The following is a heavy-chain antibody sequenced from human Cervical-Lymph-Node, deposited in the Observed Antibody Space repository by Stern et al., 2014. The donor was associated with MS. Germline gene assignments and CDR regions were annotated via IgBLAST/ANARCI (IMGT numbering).Heavy chain of an antibody. CDR3: ARSDRLWGSFDY. V-gene: IGHV4-31*03. Sequence: QVQLQESGPGLVKPSQTLSLTCTVSGASISTVGYYWNWIRQHPGKGLEWIAYISYIASTYYNPSLKSRVSISADTSKNQFSLNLTSVTAADTALYYCARSDRLWGSFDYWGQGTLVAVSS. J-gene: IGHJ4*02. CDR2: ISYIAST. D-gene: IGHD3-16*01. CDR1: GASISTVGYY.